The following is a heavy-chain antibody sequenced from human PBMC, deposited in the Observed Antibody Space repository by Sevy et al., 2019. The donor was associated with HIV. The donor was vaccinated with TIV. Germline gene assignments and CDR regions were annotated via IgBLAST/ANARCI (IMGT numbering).Heavy chain of an antibody. V-gene: IGHV3-23*01. D-gene: IGHD1-26*01. CDR1: GFTFSNYA. J-gene: IGHJ4*02. CDR3: AKWSELPSSPFDY. Sequence: GGSLRLSCAASGFTFSNYAMSRVRQAPRKRLEWVSAISGSGGSTYYADSVKGRFTISRDNSKNTLFLQMNSLRAEDTAVYFCAKWSELPSSPFDYWGQGTLVTVSS. CDR2: ISGSGGST.